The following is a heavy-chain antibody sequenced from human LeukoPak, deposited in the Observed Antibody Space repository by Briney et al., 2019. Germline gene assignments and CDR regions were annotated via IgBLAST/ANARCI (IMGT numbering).Heavy chain of an antibody. CDR1: GFNFRDHW. V-gene: IGHV3-7*03. CDR2: IKNDGSES. D-gene: IGHD6-19*01. CDR3: AKNNGWFHLAQ. Sequence: PGGSLRLSCAVSGFNFRDHWMDWVRQAPGKGLEWVGHIKNDGSESYYVDSLKGQFSISRDNTNNALYLQMNSLRVEDTAVYYCAKNNGWFHLAQWGQGTLVTVSS. J-gene: IGHJ4*02.